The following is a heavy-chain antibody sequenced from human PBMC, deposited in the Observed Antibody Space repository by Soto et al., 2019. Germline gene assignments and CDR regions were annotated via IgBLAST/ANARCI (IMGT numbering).Heavy chain of an antibody. CDR3: ARGGHVAVVTPALDY. J-gene: IGHJ4*01. V-gene: IGHV1-46*01. CDR2: VNPSGGHT. CDR1: GDTFTDYY. Sequence: QVQLMQSGAEVKKPGASVKISCKASGDTFTDYYIHWVRQAPGQGLEWMGTVNPSGGHTTYAQHFLGRVTMTRDTSTSTLYMELTSLTSDDTAVYYCARGGHVAVVTPALDYWGHRTPVTVSS. D-gene: IGHD2-21*02.